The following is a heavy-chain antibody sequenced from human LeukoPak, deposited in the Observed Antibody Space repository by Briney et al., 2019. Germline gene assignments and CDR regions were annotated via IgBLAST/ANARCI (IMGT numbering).Heavy chain of an antibody. CDR1: GFAFSNFG. CDR2: IWSDGSNK. D-gene: IGHD2-2*02. CDR3: ARDPPPYTGAGYFFVF. J-gene: IGHJ4*02. Sequence: GGSLRLSCVASGFAFSNFGMHWVRQAPGKGLEWVAIIWSDGSNKFYADSVKGRFTISRDNSKNTLYLQINSLRAEDTAVYYCARDPPPYTGAGYFFVFWGQGTLVTVSS. V-gene: IGHV3-33*01.